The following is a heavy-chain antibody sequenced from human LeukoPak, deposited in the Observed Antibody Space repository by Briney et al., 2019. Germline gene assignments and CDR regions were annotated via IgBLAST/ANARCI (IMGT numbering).Heavy chain of an antibody. V-gene: IGHV1-8*01. D-gene: IGHD3-9*01. CDR1: GYTFTSYD. CDR3: ARRTNWLFPVDY. CDR2: MNPNSGNR. J-gene: IGHJ4*02. Sequence: ASVKVSCKASGYTFTSYDINWVRQATGQGLEWMGWMNPNSGNRGYAQKFQGRVTLTRNTSISTAYMELSSRRSEDTAVYYCARRTNWLFPVDYWGQGTLVTVSS.